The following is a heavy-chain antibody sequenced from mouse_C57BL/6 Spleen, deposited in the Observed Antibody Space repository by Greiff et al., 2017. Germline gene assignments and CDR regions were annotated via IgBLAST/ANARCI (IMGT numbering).Heavy chain of an antibody. J-gene: IGHJ2*01. CDR3: ARGGRVYDYDAHWDY. D-gene: IGHD2-4*01. CDR1: GYAFTNYL. V-gene: IGHV1-54*01. Sequence: QVQLKESGAELVRPGTSVKVSCKASGYAFTNYLIEWVQQRPGQGLEWIGVISPGSDGTNYNEKFKGKATLTAAKSSSTVYMQLSSLTSEDSAVSFCARGGRVYDYDAHWDYWGQGTTLTVSS. CDR2: ISPGSDGT.